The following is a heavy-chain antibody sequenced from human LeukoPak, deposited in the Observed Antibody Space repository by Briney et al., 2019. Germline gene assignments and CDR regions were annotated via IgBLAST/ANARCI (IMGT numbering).Heavy chain of an antibody. CDR3: ARRAGAYSHPYDY. Sequence: VGSLRLSCAASGFTFSSYGMHWVRQAPGKGLEWVSSISGSGGSTYYADSVKGRFTISRDNSKNTLYLQMNSLRAEGTAVYYCARRAGAYSHPYDYWGQGTLVTVSS. D-gene: IGHD4/OR15-4a*01. J-gene: IGHJ4*02. V-gene: IGHV3-23*01. CDR1: GFTFSSYG. CDR2: ISGSGGST.